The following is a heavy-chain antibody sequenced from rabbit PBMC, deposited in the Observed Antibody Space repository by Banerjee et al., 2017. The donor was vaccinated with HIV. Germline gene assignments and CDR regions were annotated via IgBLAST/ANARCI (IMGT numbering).Heavy chain of an antibody. J-gene: IGHJ6*01. CDR2: IYAGSGGST. V-gene: IGHV1S45*01. Sequence: EESGGDLVQPEGSLTLTCKASGFDLSSSYWICWVRQAPGKGLEWIACIYAGSGGSTSYASWAKGRFTISKTSSTTVTLQMTSLTAADTATYFCARADYGSDGGYGLYYGMDLWGPGTLVTVS. D-gene: IGHD5-1*01. CDR3: ARADYGSDGGYGLYYGMDL. CDR1: GFDLSSSYW.